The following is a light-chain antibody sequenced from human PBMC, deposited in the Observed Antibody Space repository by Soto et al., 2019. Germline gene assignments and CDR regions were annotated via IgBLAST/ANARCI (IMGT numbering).Light chain of an antibody. V-gene: IGLV1-51*01. CDR3: GTWDSSLSAVV. CDR1: SSNIGNNY. Sequence: QSVLTQPPSVSAAPGQKVTISCSGRSSNIGNNYVSWYQQLPGTAPKLLIYDSNKRPSGIPDRFSGSKSGTSATLGITGLQTGDEAVYYCGTWDSSLSAVVFGGGTKLTVL. CDR2: DSN. J-gene: IGLJ2*01.